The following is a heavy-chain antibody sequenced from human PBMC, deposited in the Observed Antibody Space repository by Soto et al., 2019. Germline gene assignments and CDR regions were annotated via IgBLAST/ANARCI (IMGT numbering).Heavy chain of an antibody. CDR2: ISAYNGDT. D-gene: IGHD6-6*01. J-gene: IGHJ6*03. Sequence: QVQLLQSGAEVKKPGASVKVSCKASGYTFTNYGITWVRQAPGQGLEWMGWISAYNGDTHYTQRHQGRVTMTTDTSTSTADMELRGLRSDDTAVYYCERGRQLAGYFYYYMDVWGKGTTVTVSS. V-gene: IGHV1-18*01. CDR3: ERGRQLAGYFYYYMDV. CDR1: GYTFTNYG.